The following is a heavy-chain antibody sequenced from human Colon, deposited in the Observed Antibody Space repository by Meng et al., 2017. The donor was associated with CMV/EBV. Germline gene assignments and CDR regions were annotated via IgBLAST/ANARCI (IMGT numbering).Heavy chain of an antibody. Sequence: GGSLRLSCVASGFTFSRHWMHWVRQDPGKGPEWVSHINGDGTTTSHADSVKGRFTISRDNAKNTLFLQMNSLGADDTGVYFCTTDRVGAMFYTNPFDYWGQGTLVTVSS. CDR2: INGDGTTT. J-gene: IGHJ4*02. V-gene: IGHV3-74*01. CDR3: TTDRVGAMFYTNPFDY. CDR1: GFTFSRHW. D-gene: IGHD1-26*01.